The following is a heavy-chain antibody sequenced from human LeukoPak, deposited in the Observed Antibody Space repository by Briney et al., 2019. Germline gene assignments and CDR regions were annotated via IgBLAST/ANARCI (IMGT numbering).Heavy chain of an antibody. CDR3: ARSSERKYYFDY. CDR1: GFTVSGNY. CDR2: IYSGGTT. V-gene: IGHV3-53*01. J-gene: IGHJ4*02. D-gene: IGHD3-22*01. Sequence: GGTLRLSCAASGFTVSGNYMSWVRQAPGKGLEWVSLIYSGGTTYYADSVKGRFTISRDNSKNTLYLQMNSLRAEDTAVYYCARSSERKYYFDYWGQGTLVTVSS.